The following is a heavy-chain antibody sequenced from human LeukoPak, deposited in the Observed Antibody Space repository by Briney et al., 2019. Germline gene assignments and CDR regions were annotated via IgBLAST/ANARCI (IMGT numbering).Heavy chain of an antibody. D-gene: IGHD2-15*01. CDR3: AKGPRDPSEFCSRGTCPPTYDV. J-gene: IGHJ4*02. CDR2: ISTSGRKI. Sequence: GGSLRLSCAASGFTFSDYEMNWVRQAPGKGLEWVSYISTSGRKIYYADSVKGRFTISRDNAKNSVYLQMNSLTADDTAIYFCAKGPRDPSEFCSRGTCPPTYDVWGQGTLVTVSS. V-gene: IGHV3-48*03. CDR1: GFTFSDYE.